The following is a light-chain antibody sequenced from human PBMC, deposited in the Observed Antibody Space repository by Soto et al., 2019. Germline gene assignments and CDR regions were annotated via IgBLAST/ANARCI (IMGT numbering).Light chain of an antibody. J-gene: IGLJ2*01. CDR3: AAWDDTLSGVV. CDR2: RDN. Sequence: QSVLTQPPSASGTPGHRVTISCSGSSSNIGSNYVYWYQQLPRTAPKLLLYRDNQRPSGVPDRFSDSKSGTSASLAISGLRSDDEADYYCAAWDDTLSGVVFGGGTKLTVL. V-gene: IGLV1-47*01. CDR1: SSNIGSNY.